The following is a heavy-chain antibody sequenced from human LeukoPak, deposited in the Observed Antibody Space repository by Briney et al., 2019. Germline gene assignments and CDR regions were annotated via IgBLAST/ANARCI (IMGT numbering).Heavy chain of an antibody. V-gene: IGHV5-51*01. Sequence: GESLKISCKGSGYSFTSYWIGWVRQMPGKGLEWMGIIYPGDSDTRYSPSFQGQVTDSADKSISTAYLQWSSLKASDTAMYYCARRKRRYCSSTSCLTPSEDYYYMDVWGKGTTVTVSS. J-gene: IGHJ6*03. D-gene: IGHD2-2*01. CDR1: GYSFTSYW. CDR2: IYPGDSDT. CDR3: ARRKRRYCSSTSCLTPSEDYYYMDV.